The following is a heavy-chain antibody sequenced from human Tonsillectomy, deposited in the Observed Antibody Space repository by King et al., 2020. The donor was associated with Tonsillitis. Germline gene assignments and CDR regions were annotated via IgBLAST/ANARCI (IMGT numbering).Heavy chain of an antibody. Sequence: VQLVQSGGGLVKPGGSLRLSCAASGFTFSDYYMNWIRQAPGKGLEWVSYISSSSSYTNYADAVKGRFTIYRDNAKNPLSRQMNSLGAEDTAVYYCARFMGELLYSYDYWGQGTLVTVSS. D-gene: IGHD3-10*01. V-gene: IGHV3-11*06. CDR2: ISSSSSYT. CDR1: GFTFSDYY. J-gene: IGHJ4*02. CDR3: ARFMGELLYSYDY.